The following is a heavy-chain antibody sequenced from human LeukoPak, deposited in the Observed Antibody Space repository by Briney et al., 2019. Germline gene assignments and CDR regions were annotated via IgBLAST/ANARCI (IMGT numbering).Heavy chain of an antibody. Sequence: GRSLRLSCTTSGFTFGDYAMNWVRQAPGKGLEWVSGISWTSGSMGYADSVKGRFTISRDNAKNSLYLQMNSLRAEDTALYYCAKSSSNNWDNLQGHWGQGTLGTVSS. CDR3: AKSSSNNWDNLQGH. V-gene: IGHV3-9*01. CDR2: ISWTSGSM. J-gene: IGHJ4*01. D-gene: IGHD1/OR15-1a*01. CDR1: GFTFGDYA.